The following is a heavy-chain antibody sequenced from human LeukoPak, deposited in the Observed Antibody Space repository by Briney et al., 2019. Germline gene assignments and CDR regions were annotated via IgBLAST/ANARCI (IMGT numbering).Heavy chain of an antibody. D-gene: IGHD3-3*01. CDR3: ARPEADFWSGYFLY. Sequence: ASVKVSCKASGGTFSSYAISWVRRAPGQGLEWMGGIIPIFGTANYAQKFQGRVTITADESTSTAYMELSSLRSEDTAVYYCARPEADFWSGYFLYWGQGTLVTVSS. CDR1: GGTFSSYA. J-gene: IGHJ4*02. CDR2: IIPIFGTA. V-gene: IGHV1-69*13.